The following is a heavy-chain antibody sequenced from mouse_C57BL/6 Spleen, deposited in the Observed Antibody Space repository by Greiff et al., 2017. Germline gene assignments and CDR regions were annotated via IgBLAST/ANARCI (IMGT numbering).Heavy chain of an antibody. CDR3: ARHGSRGYAMDY. CDR2: IFHGGGST. D-gene: IGHD1-1*01. V-gene: IGHV1-75*01. Sequence: VQLQQSGPELVKPGASVTISCKASGYTFTDYYINWVKQRPGQGLEWIGGIFHGGGSTYYNEKFKGKATLTVDKSSSTAYMLLSSLTSEDSSVYFCARHGSRGYAMDYWGQGTSVTVSS. CDR1: GYTFTDYY. J-gene: IGHJ4*01.